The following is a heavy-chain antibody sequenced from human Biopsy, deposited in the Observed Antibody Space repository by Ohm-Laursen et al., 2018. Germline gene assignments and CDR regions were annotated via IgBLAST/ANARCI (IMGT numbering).Heavy chain of an antibody. CDR2: INAKTGDT. J-gene: IGHJ5*02. CDR3: TRGGYYYDSLAYYYWSDP. Sequence: ASVKVSCKASEYTFTGYHVHWVRQAPGQGLEWMGWINAKTGDTNYAQKFQGRVTMTRDTSISTAYVDLSSLRSDDTAVYYCTRGGYYYDSLAYYYWSDPWGQGTLVTVSS. D-gene: IGHD3-22*01. V-gene: IGHV1-2*02. CDR1: EYTFTGYH.